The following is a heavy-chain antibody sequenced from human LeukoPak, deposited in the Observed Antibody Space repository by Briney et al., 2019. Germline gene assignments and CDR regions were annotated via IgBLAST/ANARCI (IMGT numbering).Heavy chain of an antibody. Sequence: GGFLSLSCAASGFTFSAYTMSWVRQAPGKGLEWVSSITTSSDYKYYADSLRGRLTISRDNAKNSLFLQMNSLRGDDTAVYYCARDPAATPLDYWGQGILVTVSS. D-gene: IGHD6-13*01. V-gene: IGHV3-21*01. CDR1: GFTFSAYT. CDR2: ITTSSDYK. CDR3: ARDPAATPLDY. J-gene: IGHJ4*02.